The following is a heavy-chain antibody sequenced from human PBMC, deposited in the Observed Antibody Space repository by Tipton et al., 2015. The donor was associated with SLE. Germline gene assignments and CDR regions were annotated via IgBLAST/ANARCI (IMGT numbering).Heavy chain of an antibody. V-gene: IGHV4-4*09. CDR2: IYTSGST. J-gene: IGHJ3*02. CDR1: GGSFSGYC. Sequence: TLSLTCAVYGGSFSGYCWSWIRQPPGKGLEWIGYIYTSGSTNYNPSLKSRVTISVDTSKNQFSLKLTSVTAADTAEYYCATYGPADAFDIWGHGTMVTVSS. D-gene: IGHD2-21*01. CDR3: ATYGPADAFDI.